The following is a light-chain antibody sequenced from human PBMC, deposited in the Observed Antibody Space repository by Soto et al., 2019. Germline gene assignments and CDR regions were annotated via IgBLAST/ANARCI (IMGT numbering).Light chain of an antibody. CDR1: SSDVGRYNF. J-gene: IGLJ2*01. V-gene: IGLV2-8*01. CDR2: DVT. Sequence: QSALTQPPSASGSPGQSVTISCTGTSSDVGRYNFVSWYQQHPGKAPKLIIYDVTKRPSGVPDRFSGSKSANTASLTVSGLQADDEAHYYCASFAGSITLYGGGTKVTVL. CDR3: ASFAGSITL.